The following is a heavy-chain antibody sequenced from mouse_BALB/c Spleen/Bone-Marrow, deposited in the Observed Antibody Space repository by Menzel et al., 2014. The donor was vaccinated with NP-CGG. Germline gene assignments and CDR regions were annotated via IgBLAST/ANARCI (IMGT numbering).Heavy chain of an antibody. J-gene: IGHJ2*01. CDR1: GFDFSRYW. CDR3: ARGGYGSSYYFDY. V-gene: IGHV4-1*02. CDR2: INPDSSTI. Sequence: DVHLVESGGGLVQPGGSLKLSCAASGFDFSRYWMSWVRQAPGKGLEWIGEINPDSSTINYTPSLKDKFIISRDNAKNTLYLQMSKVRSEDTALYYCARGGYGSSYYFDYWGQGTTLTVSS. D-gene: IGHD1-1*01.